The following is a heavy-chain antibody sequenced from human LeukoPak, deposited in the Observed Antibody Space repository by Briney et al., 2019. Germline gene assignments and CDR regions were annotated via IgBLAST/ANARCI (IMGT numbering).Heavy chain of an antibody. CDR3: AAGTAADY. D-gene: IGHD6-13*01. CDR2: ISSSSSYT. J-gene: IGHJ4*02. CDR1: GIPFSDYY. V-gene: IGHV3-11*03. Sequence: GGSLRLSCVVSGIPFSDYYMNWIRQAPGKGREWISYISSSSSYTDYADSVKGRFTISRDNANNVLYLQMNSLKVEDTAVYYCAAGTAADYWGLGTLVAVSS.